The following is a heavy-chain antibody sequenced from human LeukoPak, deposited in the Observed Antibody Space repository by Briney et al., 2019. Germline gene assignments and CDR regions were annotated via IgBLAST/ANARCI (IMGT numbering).Heavy chain of an antibody. D-gene: IGHD6-13*01. V-gene: IGHV3-48*03. CDR3: AKNGYRSSWYLDS. CDR2: ISSSGTTM. CDR1: GFTFSSYE. J-gene: IGHJ4*02. Sequence: PGGSLRLSCAASGFTFSSYEMNWVRQAPGMGLEWVSYISSSGTTMFSADSVKGRFTISRDNAKKSPYLQMNSLRAEDTAVYYCAKNGYRSSWYLDSWGQGTLVTVSS.